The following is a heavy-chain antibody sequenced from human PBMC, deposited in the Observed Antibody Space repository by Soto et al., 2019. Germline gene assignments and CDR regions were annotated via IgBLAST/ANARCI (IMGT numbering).Heavy chain of an antibody. D-gene: IGHD1-26*01. CDR2: INDNSVST. CDR3: AKVPFVGWEVRESDY. J-gene: IGHJ4*02. V-gene: IGHV3-23*01. Sequence: HPGESLRLSCTASGFTFSYSAMTWVRQAPGRGLEWVSTINDNSVSTYYADSVKGRFTISRDNSKNTLYLQMNSLRADDTALYYCAKVPFVGWEVRESDYRGQGTLVTVSS. CDR1: GFTFSYSA.